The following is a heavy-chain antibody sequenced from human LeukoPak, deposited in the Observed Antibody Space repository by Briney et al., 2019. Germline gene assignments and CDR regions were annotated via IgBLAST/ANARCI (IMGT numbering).Heavy chain of an antibody. CDR3: SRESGPFCPFGY. CDR2: IPLAGQT. CDR1: GGSISGTNW. J-gene: IGHJ4*02. V-gene: IGHV4/OR15-8*02. Sequence: MASETLSLTCGVSGGSISGTNWWSWVRQPPGQGLEWIGEIPLAGQTNYNPSLNGRVTMSLDKSSNQLSLHLTSVTAADTATYFCSRESGPFCPFGYWGQGAQVVVSS. D-gene: IGHD1-26*01.